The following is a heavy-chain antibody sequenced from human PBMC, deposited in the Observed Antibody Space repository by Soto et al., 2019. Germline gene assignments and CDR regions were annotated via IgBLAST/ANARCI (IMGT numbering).Heavy chain of an antibody. CDR2: ISAYNGNT. Sequence: ASVKVSCKASGYTFTIYGISWVRQAPGQGLEWMGWISAYNGNTNYAQKLQGRVTMTTDTSTSTAYMELRSLRSDDTAVYYCARDSYDYVWGSYRPPNYWGQGTLVTVSS. CDR1: GYTFTIYG. D-gene: IGHD3-16*02. J-gene: IGHJ4*02. V-gene: IGHV1-18*01. CDR3: ARDSYDYVWGSYRPPNY.